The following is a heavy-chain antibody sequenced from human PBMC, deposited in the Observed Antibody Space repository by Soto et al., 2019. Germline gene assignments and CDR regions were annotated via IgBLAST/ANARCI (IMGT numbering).Heavy chain of an antibody. CDR1: GYSFTSYW. CDR2: IYPGDSDT. CDR3: ARRLGYCSGGSCFRFDP. J-gene: IGHJ5*02. D-gene: IGHD2-15*01. Sequence: GESLKISCKGSGYSFTSYWIGWVRQMPGKGLEWMRIIYPGDSDTRYSPSFQGQVTISADKSISTAYLQWSSLKASDTAMYYCARRLGYCSGGSCFRFDPWGQGTLVTVSS. V-gene: IGHV5-51*01.